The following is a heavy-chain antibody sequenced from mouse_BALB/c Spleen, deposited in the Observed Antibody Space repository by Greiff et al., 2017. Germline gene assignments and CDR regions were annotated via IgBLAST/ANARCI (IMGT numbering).Heavy chain of an antibody. Sequence: EVMLVESGGGLVQPGGSRKLSCAASGFTFSSFGMHWVRQAPEKGLEWVAYISSGSSTIYYADTVKGRFTISRDNAKNTLYLQMSSLKSEDTAMYYCTRRTVDYWGQGTTLTVSS. CDR2: ISSGSSTI. CDR1: GFTFSSFG. CDR3: TRRTVDY. V-gene: IGHV5-17*03. J-gene: IGHJ2*01.